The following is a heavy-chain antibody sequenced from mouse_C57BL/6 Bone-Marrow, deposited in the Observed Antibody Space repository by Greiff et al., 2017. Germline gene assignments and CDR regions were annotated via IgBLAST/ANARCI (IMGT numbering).Heavy chain of an antibody. CDR1: GYTFTDYY. V-gene: IGHV1-19*01. J-gene: IGHJ4*01. CDR2: INPYNGGT. D-gene: IGHD2-5*01. CDR3: AGAGYSNYEREMDY. Sequence: EVQLQESGPVLVKPGASVKMSCKASGYTFTDYYMNWVKQSHGKSLEWIGVINPYNGGTSYNQKFKGKATLTVDKSSSTAYMELNSLTSEDSAVYYCAGAGYSNYEREMDYWGQGTSVTVSS.